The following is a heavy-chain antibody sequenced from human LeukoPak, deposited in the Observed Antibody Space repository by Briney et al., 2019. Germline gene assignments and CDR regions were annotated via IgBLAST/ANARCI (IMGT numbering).Heavy chain of an antibody. J-gene: IGHJ4*02. Sequence: GRSLRLSCAASGFTFDDYAMHWVRQAPGKGLEWVSVITWNSGSIAYADSVKGRFTVSRDNAKNSLYLQMNSLRAEDTALYYRAKDQRVFEQQLDGTTFDYWGQGTLVTVSS. D-gene: IGHD6-13*01. V-gene: IGHV3-9*01. CDR2: ITWNSGSI. CDR1: GFTFDDYA. CDR3: AKDQRVFEQQLDGTTFDY.